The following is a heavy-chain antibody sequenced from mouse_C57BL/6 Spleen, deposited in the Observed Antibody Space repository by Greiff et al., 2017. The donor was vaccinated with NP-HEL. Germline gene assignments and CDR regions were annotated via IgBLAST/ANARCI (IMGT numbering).Heavy chain of an antibody. CDR3: ARESFYYYGSSSWFAY. Sequence: QVQLQQPGAELVKPGASVKMSCKASGYTFTSYWITWVKQRPGQGLEWIGDIYPGSGSTNYNEKFKSKATLTVDTSSSTAYMQLSSLTSEDSAVYYCARESFYYYGSSSWFAYWGQGTLVTVSA. J-gene: IGHJ3*01. D-gene: IGHD1-1*01. CDR1: GYTFTSYW. CDR2: IYPGSGST. V-gene: IGHV1-55*01.